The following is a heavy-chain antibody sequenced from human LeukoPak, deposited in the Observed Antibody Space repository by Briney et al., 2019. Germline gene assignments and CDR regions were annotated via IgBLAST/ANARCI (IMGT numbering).Heavy chain of an antibody. V-gene: IGHV4-39*07. CDR1: GGSISSSSYY. J-gene: IGHJ4*02. D-gene: IGHD4-11*01. CDR3: ARIGATVPYFDY. Sequence: PSETLSLTCTVSGGSISSSSYYWGWIRQPPGKGLEWIGSIYYSGSTNYNPSLKSRVTISVDTSKNQFSLKLSSVTAADTAVYYCARIGATVPYFDYWGQGTLVTVSS. CDR2: IYYSGST.